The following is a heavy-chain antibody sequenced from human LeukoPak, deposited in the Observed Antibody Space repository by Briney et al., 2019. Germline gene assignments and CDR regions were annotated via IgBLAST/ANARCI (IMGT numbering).Heavy chain of an antibody. D-gene: IGHD6-13*01. Sequence: SETLSLTCTVSGGSISSYYWSWIRQPPGKGLEWIGYIYYSGSTNYNPSLKSRVTISVDTSKNQFSLKLSSVTAADTAVYYCARWAGYSSSWPAVDYWGQGTLVTVSS. V-gene: IGHV4-59*01. CDR1: GGSISSYY. CDR3: ARWAGYSSSWPAVDY. J-gene: IGHJ4*02. CDR2: IYYSGST.